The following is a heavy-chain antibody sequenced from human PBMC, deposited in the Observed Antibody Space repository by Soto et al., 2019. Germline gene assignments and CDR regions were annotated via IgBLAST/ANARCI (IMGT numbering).Heavy chain of an antibody. J-gene: IGHJ4*02. CDR1: GFSLTTDRVG. CDR3: AHVYGGRSLY. D-gene: IGHD1-26*01. V-gene: IGHV2-5*02. Sequence: QITLKESGPTLVKPTQTLTLICTFSGFSLTTDRVGVGWIRQPPGEALEWLAVIYWDDTKTYRPSLESRLTITKDTSKNQVALTMTNMDSVDTAPYYCAHVYGGRSLYWGQGTLVTVSS. CDR2: IYWDDTK.